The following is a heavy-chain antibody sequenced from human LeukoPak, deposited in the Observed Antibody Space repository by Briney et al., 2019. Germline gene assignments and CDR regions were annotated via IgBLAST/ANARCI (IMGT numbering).Heavy chain of an antibody. V-gene: IGHV3-23*01. CDR1: GFTFSSYA. J-gene: IGHJ5*02. D-gene: IGHD2-2*01. CDR2: ISGSGGNT. CDR3: AKDRDSSTTYNWFDP. Sequence: GGSLRLSCAASGFTFSSYALSWVRQAPGKGLEWVSAISGSGGNTYYADSVKGRFTVSRDNSKNTLYLQMNSLRAEDTAVYYCAKDRDSSTTYNWFDPWGQGTLVTVSS.